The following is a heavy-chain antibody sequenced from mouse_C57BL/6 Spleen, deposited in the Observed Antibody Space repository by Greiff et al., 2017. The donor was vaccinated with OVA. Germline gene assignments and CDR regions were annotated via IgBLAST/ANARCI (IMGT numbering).Heavy chain of an antibody. V-gene: IGHV1-77*01. CDR1: GYTFTDYY. Sequence: VQLQESGAELVKPGASVKISCKASGYTFTDYYINWVKQRPGQGLEWIGKIGPGSGSTYYNEKFKGKAPLTADKSSSTAYMQLSSLTSEDSAVYFCARGGYYYGSSYWYFDVWGTGTTVTVSS. D-gene: IGHD1-1*01. CDR3: ARGGYYYGSSYWYFDV. J-gene: IGHJ1*03. CDR2: IGPGSGST.